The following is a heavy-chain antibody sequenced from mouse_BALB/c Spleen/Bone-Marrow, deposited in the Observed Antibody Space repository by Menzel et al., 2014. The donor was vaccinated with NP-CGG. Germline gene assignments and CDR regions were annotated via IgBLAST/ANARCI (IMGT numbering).Heavy chain of an antibody. CDR3: ARDLDY. CDR2: ISTYYGDA. Sequence: QVTLKESGAELVRPGVSVKISCKGSGYTFTDYAMHWVKQSHAKSLEWIGVISTYYGDATYNQKFEGKATMTVDKSSSTAYMELARLASEDSAIYYCARDLDYWGQGTTLTVSP. J-gene: IGHJ2*01. V-gene: IGHV1S137*01. CDR1: GYTFTDYA.